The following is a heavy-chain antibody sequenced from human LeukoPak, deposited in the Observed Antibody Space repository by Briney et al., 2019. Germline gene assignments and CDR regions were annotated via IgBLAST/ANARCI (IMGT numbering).Heavy chain of an antibody. Sequence: ASVKVSCKASGYTFTSYGISWVRQAPGQGLEWMGWISAYNGNTNYAQKLQGRVTMTTDTSTSTAYMELRSLRSDDTAVYYCARRSPTSTLRGYSYGLDYWGQGTLVTVSS. V-gene: IGHV1-18*01. J-gene: IGHJ4*02. CDR1: GYTFTSYG. CDR2: ISAYNGNT. CDR3: ARRSPTSTLRGYSYGLDY. D-gene: IGHD5-18*01.